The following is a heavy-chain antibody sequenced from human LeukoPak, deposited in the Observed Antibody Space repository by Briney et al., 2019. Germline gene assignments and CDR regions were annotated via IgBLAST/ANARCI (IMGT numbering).Heavy chain of an antibody. J-gene: IGHJ4*02. V-gene: IGHV3-23*01. CDR2: ISGSGGST. CDR1: GFTFSSYA. Sequence: GGCLRLSCAASGFTFSSYAMSWVRQAPGKGLEWVSAISGSGGSTYYADSVKGRFTISRDNSKNTLYLQMNSLRAEDTAIYYCARAYSTVHNDYWGQGTLVTVSS. CDR3: ARAYSTVHNDY. D-gene: IGHD4-17*01.